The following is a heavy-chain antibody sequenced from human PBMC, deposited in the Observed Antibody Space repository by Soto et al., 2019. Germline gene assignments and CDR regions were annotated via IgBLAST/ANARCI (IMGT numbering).Heavy chain of an antibody. D-gene: IGHD6-19*01. V-gene: IGHV5-51*01. J-gene: IGHJ6*04. CDR3: ERHWLGCRGTIVVNGRDV. CDR2: ANPVYSNT. Sequence: GESLTISCMGSGYSFTSYWIGWVRPMPGKGLEWMGIANPVYSNTRCSSAFRGQVATSAAKSISTAYRQWSSLIASATAMYYCERHWLGCRGTIVVNGRDVGGEGRAVTAAS. CDR1: GYSFTSYW.